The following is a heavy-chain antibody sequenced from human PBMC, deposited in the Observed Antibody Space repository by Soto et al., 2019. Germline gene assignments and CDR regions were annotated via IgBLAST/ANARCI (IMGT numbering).Heavy chain of an antibody. Sequence: QVQLVQSGAEVKKPGSSVKVSCKASGCNAISWVRQATGQGLEWMGGISPSFSTADYAQKFQGRVTIPADESTSTAYMELSSLRSEDTAVYYCAGHSDSGSYYYGMDVWGQGTTVTVSS. J-gene: IGHJ6*02. CDR2: ISPSFSTA. CDR1: GCNA. CDR3: AGHSDSGSYYYGMDV. D-gene: IGHD1-26*01. V-gene: IGHV1-69*12.